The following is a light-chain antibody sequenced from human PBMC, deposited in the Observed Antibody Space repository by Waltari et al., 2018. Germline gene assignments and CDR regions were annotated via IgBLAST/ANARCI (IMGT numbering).Light chain of an antibody. CDR1: QSVSDW. CDR2: KAS. Sequence: DIQMTQSPSTLSASVVDRVTFTCRASQSVSDWLAWYQQKPGKAPKLLIYKASILERGVPSKFSGSGSGTEFTLTISSLQTDDFATYYCQQYKSYSYTFGQGTKLEIK. CDR3: QQYKSYSYT. V-gene: IGKV1-5*03. J-gene: IGKJ2*01.